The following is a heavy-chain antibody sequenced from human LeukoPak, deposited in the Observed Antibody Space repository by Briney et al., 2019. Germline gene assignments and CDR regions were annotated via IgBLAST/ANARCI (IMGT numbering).Heavy chain of an antibody. CDR2: IYTSGIT. D-gene: IGHD1-7*01. V-gene: IGHV4-4*07. CDR1: GGSISSYY. CDR3: ARGRDWNYLFFDY. J-gene: IGHJ4*02. Sequence: SETLSLTCTVSGGSISSYYWSWIRQPAGEGLEWIGRIYTSGITNYNPSLQSRVTMSVDTSKNQFSLKLNSVTAADTAVYYCARGRDWNYLFFDYWGQRTLVTVSS.